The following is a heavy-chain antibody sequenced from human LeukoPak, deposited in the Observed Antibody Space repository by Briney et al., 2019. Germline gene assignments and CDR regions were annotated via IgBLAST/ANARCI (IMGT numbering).Heavy chain of an antibody. CDR1: GFTFSSYA. CDR3: VREDTPATANY. Sequence: GGSLRLSCAASGFTFSSYAMSWVRQAPGKGLEWVSAISGGGDITYYADSVKGRFTISRDNSKDTLFLQMHSLRPGDTAVYYCVREDTPATANYWGQGTLVTISS. CDR2: ISGGGDIT. V-gene: IGHV3-23*01. D-gene: IGHD2-21*02. J-gene: IGHJ4*02.